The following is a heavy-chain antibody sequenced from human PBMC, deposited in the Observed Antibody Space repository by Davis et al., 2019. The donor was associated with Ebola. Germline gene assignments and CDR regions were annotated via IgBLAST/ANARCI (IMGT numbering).Heavy chain of an antibody. CDR3: ARDILTGMDV. CDR2: IYSGGST. D-gene: IGHD1-20*01. V-gene: IGHV3-53*01. J-gene: IGHJ6*03. CDR1: LFTFITSF. Sequence: SPNPPFAFLLFTFITSFMLLVRQAPGKGLEWVSVIYSGGSTYYADSVKGRFTISRDNSKNTLYLQMNSLRAEETAVYYCARDILTGMDVWGKGTTVTVSS.